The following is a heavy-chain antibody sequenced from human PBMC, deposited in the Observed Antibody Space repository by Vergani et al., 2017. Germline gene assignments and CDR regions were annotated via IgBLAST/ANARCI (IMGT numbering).Heavy chain of an antibody. J-gene: IGHJ6*02. CDR2: INTNSGNP. V-gene: IGHV7-4-1*02. CDR3: ARGRQWRLTEYLYGMDV. D-gene: IGHD6-19*01. Sequence: QVQLLQSGSELKKPGASVRISCEASGYPFTNYPLIWVRQAPGQGLEFMGWINTNSGNPTYATGFTGRFVFSLDTSVSTAYLQISGLKAEDSAVYYCARGRQWRLTEYLYGMDVRGQGATVTVSS. CDR1: GYPFTNYP.